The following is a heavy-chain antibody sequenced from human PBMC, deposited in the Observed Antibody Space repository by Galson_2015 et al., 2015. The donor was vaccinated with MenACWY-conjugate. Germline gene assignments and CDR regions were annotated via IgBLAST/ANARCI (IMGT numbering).Heavy chain of an antibody. Sequence: SLRLSCAASGFAFANYAMSWVRQAPGKGLEWVACLTSAHATTYYTDSVKGRFTISRDNSKNTLFLLINSLRADDTAVYYCASQIWAQMERRSPFDSWGKATMGTVS. D-gene: IGHD1-1*01. V-gene: IGHV3-23*01. CDR2: LTSAHATT. CDR3: ASQIWAQMERRSPFDS. CDR1: GFAFANYA. J-gene: IGHJ3*01.